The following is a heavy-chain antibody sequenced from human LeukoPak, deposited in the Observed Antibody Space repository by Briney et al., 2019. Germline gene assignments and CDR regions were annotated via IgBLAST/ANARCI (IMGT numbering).Heavy chain of an antibody. CDR3: AKVSVRGVIILPYYFDY. V-gene: IGHV3-23*01. CDR1: GFTFSSYA. Sequence: GGSLRLSCAASGFTFSSYAMSWVRQAPGKGLEWVSAISGSGGSTYYADSVKGRFTISRDNSKNTLYLQMNSLRAEDTAVYYCAKVSVRGVIILPYYFDYWGQGTLVTASS. D-gene: IGHD3-10*01. CDR2: ISGSGGST. J-gene: IGHJ4*02.